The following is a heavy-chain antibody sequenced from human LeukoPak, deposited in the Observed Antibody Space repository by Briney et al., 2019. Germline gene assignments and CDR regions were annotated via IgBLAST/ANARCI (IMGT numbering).Heavy chain of an antibody. V-gene: IGHV3-21*01. J-gene: IGHJ4*02. CDR2: ISSSSSYV. CDR1: GFTFSSYS. CDR3: ARSREMATMSY. D-gene: IGHD5-24*01. Sequence: GGSLRLSCAASGFTFSSYSMNWVRQAPGKGLEWVSSISSSSSYVYYADSVKGRFTISRDNAKNSLYLQMNSLRAEDTAVYYCARSREMATMSYWGQGTLVTVSS.